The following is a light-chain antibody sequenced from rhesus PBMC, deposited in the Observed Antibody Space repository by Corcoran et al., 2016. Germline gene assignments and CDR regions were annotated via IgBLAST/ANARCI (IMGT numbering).Light chain of an antibody. J-gene: IGLJ1*01. CDR3: ASWASRLSCYF. V-gene: IGLV1-72*02. CDR1: TSNMGSHV. CDR2: FNT. Sequence: QSVLTQPPSVSGAPGQNVTIFCSGSTSNMGSHVVYWYQQFPGTAPKPLIYFNTQRPSGVPDRISGSKSGTAASLAISGLRPEDVADYHCASWASRLSCYFFGPGTRLTVL.